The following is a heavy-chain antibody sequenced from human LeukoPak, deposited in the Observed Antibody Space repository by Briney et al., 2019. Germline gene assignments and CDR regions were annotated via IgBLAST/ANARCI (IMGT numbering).Heavy chain of an antibody. Sequence: SETLSLTCAVYGGSSSGYYWSWIRQPPGKGLEWIGEINHSGSTNYNPSLKSRVTISVDTSKNQFSLKLSSVTAADTAVYYCAREPYCGGGCVGGFDYWGQGTLVTVSS. CDR1: GGSSSGYY. CDR2: INHSGST. J-gene: IGHJ4*02. V-gene: IGHV4-34*01. CDR3: AREPYCGGGCVGGFDY. D-gene: IGHD2-21*02.